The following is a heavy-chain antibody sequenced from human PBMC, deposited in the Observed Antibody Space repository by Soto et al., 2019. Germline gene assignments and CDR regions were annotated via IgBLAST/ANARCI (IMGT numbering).Heavy chain of an antibody. D-gene: IGHD2-8*01. Sequence: HLQGSGPGLLKPSETLSLTCSVSGDSISSVAHYWAWVRQPPGKGLEWIGSLYYTGSTYYNPSLKIRAPISIDTSKNQFSLNLTSTTAADTAVYYCARHSTSKILYYGWFDPWGHGTLVTVSS. CDR3: ARHSTSKILYYGWFDP. CDR2: LYYTGST. CDR1: GDSISSVAHY. V-gene: IGHV4-39*01. J-gene: IGHJ5*02.